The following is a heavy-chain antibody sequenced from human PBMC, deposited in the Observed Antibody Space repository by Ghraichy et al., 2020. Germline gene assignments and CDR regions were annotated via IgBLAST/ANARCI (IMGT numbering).Heavy chain of an antibody. CDR2: ISSSSSTI. Sequence: GGSLRLSCAASGFTFSSYSMNWVRQAPGKGLEWVSYISSSSSTIYYADSVKGRFTISRDNAKNSLYLQMNSLRDEDTAVYYCARERYTVTHGGAFDIWGQGTMVTVSS. V-gene: IGHV3-48*02. CDR3: ARERYTVTHGGAFDI. CDR1: GFTFSSYS. D-gene: IGHD4-17*01. J-gene: IGHJ3*02.